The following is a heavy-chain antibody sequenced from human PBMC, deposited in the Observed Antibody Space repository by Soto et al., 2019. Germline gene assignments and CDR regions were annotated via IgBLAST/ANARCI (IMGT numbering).Heavy chain of an antibody. Sequence: EVQLLESGGGLVQPGGSLRLSCAASGCTLSSYAMSWVRQAPGKGLEWVSAISGSGGSTYYADSVKGRFTISRDNSKNTLYLQMNSLRAEDTAVYYCAKVAGDVDWSGYWFTDYWGQGTLVTVSS. CDR2: ISGSGGST. D-gene: IGHD3-3*01. V-gene: IGHV3-23*01. J-gene: IGHJ4*02. CDR3: AKVAGDVDWSGYWFTDY. CDR1: GCTLSSYA.